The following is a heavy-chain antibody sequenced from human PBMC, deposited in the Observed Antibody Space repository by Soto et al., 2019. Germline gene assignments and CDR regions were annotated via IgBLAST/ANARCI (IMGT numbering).Heavy chain of an antibody. Sequence: PGGSLILSCAASGFTFSSYAMHWVRQAPGKGLEWVAVISYDGSNKYYADSVKGRFTISRDNSKNTLYLQMNSLRAEDTAVYYCAREYYDILTGVLYFDYWGQGTLVTVSS. D-gene: IGHD3-9*01. V-gene: IGHV3-30-3*01. CDR1: GFTFSSYA. CDR3: AREYYDILTGVLYFDY. J-gene: IGHJ4*02. CDR2: ISYDGSNK.